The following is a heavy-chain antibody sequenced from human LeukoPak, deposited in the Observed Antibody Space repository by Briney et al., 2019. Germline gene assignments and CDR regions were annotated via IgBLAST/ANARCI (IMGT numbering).Heavy chain of an antibody. CDR2: ISGSGGST. CDR3: AKSVAVAGTIDP. D-gene: IGHD6-19*01. CDR1: GFTFSSYA. V-gene: IGHV3-23*01. Sequence: GGSLRLSCAASGFTFSSYAMSWVRQAPGKGLEWVSAISGSGGSTYYADSVEGRFTISRDNSKNTLYLQMNSLRAEDTAVYYCAKSVAVAGTIDPWGQGTLVTVS. J-gene: IGHJ5*02.